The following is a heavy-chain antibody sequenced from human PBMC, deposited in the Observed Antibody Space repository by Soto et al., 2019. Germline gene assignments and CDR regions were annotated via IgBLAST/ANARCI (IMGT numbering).Heavy chain of an antibody. V-gene: IGHV4-34*01. J-gene: IGHJ4*02. CDR3: ARGRYDILAGYEHYFDY. D-gene: IGHD3-9*01. CDR2: INHSGST. Sequence: SETLSLTCAVYGGSFSGYYWSWIRQPPGKGLEWIGEINHSGSTNYNPSLKSRVTISVDTSKNQFSLKLSSVTAADTAVYYCARGRYDILAGYEHYFDYWGQGTLVTVSS. CDR1: GGSFSGYY.